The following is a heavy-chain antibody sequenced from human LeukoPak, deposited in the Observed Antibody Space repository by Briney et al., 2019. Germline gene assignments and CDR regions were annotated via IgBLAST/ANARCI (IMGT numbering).Heavy chain of an antibody. J-gene: IGHJ4*02. CDR1: GGTFSSYA. CDR3: ARPWLGELLPIDY. V-gene: IGHV1-69*13. CDR2: IIPIFGTA. Sequence: SVKVSCKASGGTFSSYAISWVRQAPGQGLEWMGGIIPIFGTANYAQKFQGRGTITADESTSTAYMELSSLRSEDTAVYYCARPWLGELLPIDYWGQGTLVTVSS. D-gene: IGHD3-10*01.